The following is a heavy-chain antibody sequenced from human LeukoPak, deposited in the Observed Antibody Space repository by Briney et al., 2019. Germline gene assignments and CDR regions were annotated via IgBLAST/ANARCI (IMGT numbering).Heavy chain of an antibody. CDR1: GGSISNYH. Sequence: SETLSLTCTVSGGSISNYHWSWIRQSPGKGLEWIGYIYYSGSTNYNPSLKSRVTISVDTSKNQFSLKLSSVTAADTAVYYCARVVNYYYDSSGYYPFDPWGQGTLVTVSS. V-gene: IGHV4-59*01. J-gene: IGHJ5*02. CDR3: ARVVNYYYDSSGYYPFDP. D-gene: IGHD3-22*01. CDR2: IYYSGST.